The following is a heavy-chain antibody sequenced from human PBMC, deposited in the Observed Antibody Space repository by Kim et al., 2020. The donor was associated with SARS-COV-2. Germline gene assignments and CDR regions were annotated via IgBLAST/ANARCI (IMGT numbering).Heavy chain of an antibody. V-gene: IGHV3-7*01. Sequence: GGSLRLSCAASGFTFSSYWMSWVRQAPGKGLERVANIKQDGSEKYYVDSVKGRFTIYRDNAKNSLYLQMNSLRAEDTAVYYCARAEWELTYYYYYGMDVWGQGTTVTVSS. D-gene: IGHD1-26*01. CDR1: GFTFSSYW. CDR3: ARAEWELTYYYYYGMDV. J-gene: IGHJ6*02. CDR2: IKQDGSEK.